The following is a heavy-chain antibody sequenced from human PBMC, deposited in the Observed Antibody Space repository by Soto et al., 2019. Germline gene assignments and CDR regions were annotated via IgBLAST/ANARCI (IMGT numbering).Heavy chain of an antibody. CDR3: ARDRDDYGSGNYYIRLDF. V-gene: IGHV1-69*01. Sequence: QVQLVQSGAEVKKPGSSVKVSCKASGGIFSTYAISWLRQAPGQGLEWMGGIIPIFGTPNYAQRFQGRVTITADESTSRGYMELSRLRSEDTAVYYCARDRDDYGSGNYYIRLDFWSQGTLVAVSS. D-gene: IGHD3-10*01. CDR2: IIPIFGTP. J-gene: IGHJ4*02. CDR1: GGIFSTYA.